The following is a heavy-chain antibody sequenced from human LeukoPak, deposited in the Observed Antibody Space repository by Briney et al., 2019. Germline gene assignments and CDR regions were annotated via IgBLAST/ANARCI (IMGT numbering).Heavy chain of an antibody. CDR2: VSGRGDET. D-gene: IGHD4-11*01. CDR3: AKGGHYSPFDY. CDR1: GLTFDNFS. V-gene: IGHV3-23*01. Sequence: GGSLRLSCAASGLTFDNFSMTWVRQAPGKGLEWGSTVSGRGDETFYPDSVRVRFTISRDSSKNTVYLQLDSLRGEDTAIYYCAKGGHYSPFDYWGQGTLVTVSS. J-gene: IGHJ4*02.